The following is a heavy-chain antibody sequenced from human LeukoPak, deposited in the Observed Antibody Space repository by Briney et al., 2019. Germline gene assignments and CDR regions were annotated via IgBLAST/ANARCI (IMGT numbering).Heavy chain of an antibody. V-gene: IGHV4-39*07. D-gene: IGHD3-22*01. Sequence: KSSETLSLTCTVSGGSISSSSYYWGWIRQPPGKGLEWIGSIYYSGSTYYNPSLKSRVTISVDTSKNQFSLKLSSVTAADTAVYYCARAVNYYYYMDVWGKGTTVTISS. CDR2: IYYSGST. J-gene: IGHJ6*03. CDR1: GGSISSSSYY. CDR3: ARAVNYYYYMDV.